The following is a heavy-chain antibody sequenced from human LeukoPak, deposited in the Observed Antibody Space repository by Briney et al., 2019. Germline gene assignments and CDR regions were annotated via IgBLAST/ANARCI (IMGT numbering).Heavy chain of an antibody. CDR1: GFTVSSNY. D-gene: IGHD3-9*01. J-gene: IGHJ3*02. CDR2: IYSGGST. V-gene: IGHV3-53*01. Sequence: GGSLRLSCAASGFTVSSNYMSSVRQAPGKGLEWVSVIYSGGSTYYADSVKGRFTISRDNSKNTLYLQINSLRAEDTAVYYCARLGLGDILTGDAFDIWGQGTMVTVSS. CDR3: ARLGLGDILTGDAFDI.